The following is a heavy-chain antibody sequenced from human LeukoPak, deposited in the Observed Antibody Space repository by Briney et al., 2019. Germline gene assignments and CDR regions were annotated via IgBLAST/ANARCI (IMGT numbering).Heavy chain of an antibody. Sequence: GGSLRLSCAASGFTFSSYAMSWVRQAPGKGLECVSTMTGSGSITRYADSVKGRFIISRDNSKNTLYLQMNSLRAGDTAIYYCAKGPWDLPHAFDIWGLGTMVTVSS. CDR3: AKGPWDLPHAFDI. D-gene: IGHD1-26*01. CDR2: MTGSGSIT. J-gene: IGHJ3*02. V-gene: IGHV3-23*01. CDR1: GFTFSSYA.